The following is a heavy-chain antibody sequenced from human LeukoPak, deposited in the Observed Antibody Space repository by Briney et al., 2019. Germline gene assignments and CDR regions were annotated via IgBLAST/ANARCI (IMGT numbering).Heavy chain of an antibody. CDR1: GLTFSLYA. CDR2: ISNSGDST. V-gene: IGHV3-23*01. J-gene: IGHJ4*02. D-gene: IGHD1-1*01. Sequence: GGPLRLSCAASGLTFSLYAMSWVRQAPGKGLEWVSAISNSGDSTYYADSVKGRFTISRDTSKNTLYLHMNSLKVEDTAVYYCAQNWNLDCWGQGTLVTVSS. CDR3: AQNWNLDC.